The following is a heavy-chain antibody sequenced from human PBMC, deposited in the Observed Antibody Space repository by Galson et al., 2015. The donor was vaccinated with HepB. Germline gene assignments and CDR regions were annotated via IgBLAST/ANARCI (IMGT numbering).Heavy chain of an antibody. CDR2: IYSGGST. V-gene: IGHV3-53*01. CDR3: GGQAITGTDSFDL. J-gene: IGHJ3*01. Sequence: SLRLSCAASGFPVRSYYMSWVRQAPGKGLELVSLIYSGGSTDYAESVKGRFTISRESSKKTLYLKMNSLRAEDTAVYYCGGQAITGTDSFDLWGRGTVVTVSS. CDR1: GFPVRSYY. D-gene: IGHD1-14*01.